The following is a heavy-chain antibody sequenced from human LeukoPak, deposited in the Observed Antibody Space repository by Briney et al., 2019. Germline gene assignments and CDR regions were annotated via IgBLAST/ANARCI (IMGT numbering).Heavy chain of an antibody. D-gene: IGHD3-3*02. CDR2: IYHSGST. CDR3: ARGQFWSGYPI. V-gene: IGHV4-38-2*02. Sequence: SETLSLTCTVSGYSISSGYYWGWIRQPPGKGLEWIGSIYHSGSTYYNPSLKSRVTISVDTSKNQFSLKLSSVTAADTAVYYCARGQFWSGYPIWGQGTLVTVSS. CDR1: GYSISSGYY. J-gene: IGHJ4*02.